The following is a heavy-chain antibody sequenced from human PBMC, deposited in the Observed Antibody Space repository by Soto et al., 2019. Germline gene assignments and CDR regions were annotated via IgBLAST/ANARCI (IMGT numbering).Heavy chain of an antibody. CDR2: ISGSGGST. J-gene: IGHJ4*02. V-gene: IGHV3-23*01. CDR1: GFTFSSSA. Sequence: PGGSLRLSCAASGFTFSSSAMSWVRQAPGKGLEWVPAISGSGGSTYYADSVKGRFTISRDNSKDTLFLQMNSLRAEDTAVYYCAKVGGITVAGQFGYWGQGALVTVSS. CDR3: AKVGGITVAGQFGY. D-gene: IGHD6-19*01.